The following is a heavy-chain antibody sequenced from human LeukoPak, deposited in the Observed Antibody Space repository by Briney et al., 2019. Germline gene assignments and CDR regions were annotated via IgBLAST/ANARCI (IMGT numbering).Heavy chain of an antibody. V-gene: IGHV3-48*04. J-gene: IGHJ4*02. CDR3: ARGGYSYGPYYFDY. Sequence: GGSLRLSCEGSGFSLSAYNMNWVRQAPGKGLESVSYISSSSATIFYADSVKGRFTISRDNAKNSLYLQMNSLRAEDTAVYYCARGGYSYGPYYFDYWGQGTLVTVSS. D-gene: IGHD5-18*01. CDR2: ISSSSATI. CDR1: GFSLSAYN.